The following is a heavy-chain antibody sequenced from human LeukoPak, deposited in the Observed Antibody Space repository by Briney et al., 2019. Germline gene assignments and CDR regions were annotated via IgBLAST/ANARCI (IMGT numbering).Heavy chain of an antibody. J-gene: IGHJ4*02. CDR3: ARGIDYDILTGQQGFDY. D-gene: IGHD3-9*01. V-gene: IGHV4-34*01. CDR1: GGSFSGYY. CDR2: INHSGST. Sequence: SETLSLTCAVYGGSFSGYYWSWLRQPPGKGLEGIGEINHSGSTNYNPSLTSQVTISVVTSKNQFSLKLSSVTAADTAVYYCARGIDYDILTGQQGFDYWGQGTLVTVSS.